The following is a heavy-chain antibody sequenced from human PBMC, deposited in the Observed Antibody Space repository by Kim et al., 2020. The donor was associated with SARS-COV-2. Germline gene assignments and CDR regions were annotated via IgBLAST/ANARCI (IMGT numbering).Heavy chain of an antibody. CDR3: AKEDSYSSGWFDAFDI. J-gene: IGHJ3*02. V-gene: IGHV3-30*02. D-gene: IGHD6-19*01. Sequence: SVKGRFTISRDNSKNTLYLQMNSLRAEDTAVYYCAKEDSYSSGWFDAFDIWGQGTMVTVSS.